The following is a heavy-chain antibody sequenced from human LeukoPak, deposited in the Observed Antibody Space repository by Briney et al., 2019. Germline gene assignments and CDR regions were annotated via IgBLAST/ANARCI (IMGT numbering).Heavy chain of an antibody. Sequence: GESLKISCKGSGYSFSTYWIAWVRQKPGKGLEWMGIMYPGGSDTRYSPSFQGQVTISADKSISTAYLQWSSLKASDTAMYYCARRYYASGSFVFDYWGQGTLVTVSS. D-gene: IGHD3-10*01. CDR3: ARRYYASGSFVFDY. V-gene: IGHV5-51*01. CDR1: GYSFSTYW. J-gene: IGHJ4*02. CDR2: MYPGGSDT.